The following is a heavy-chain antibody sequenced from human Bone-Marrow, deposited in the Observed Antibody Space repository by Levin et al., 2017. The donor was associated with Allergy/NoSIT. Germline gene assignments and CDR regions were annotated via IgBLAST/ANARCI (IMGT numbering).Heavy chain of an antibody. CDR1: GFTFSSYG. Sequence: GGSLRLSCAASGFTFSSYGMHWVRQAPGKGLEWVAVISYDGSNKYYADSVKGRFTISRDNSKNTLYLQMNSLRAEDTAVYYCARDLISHGGNVDYYGMVVWGQGTTVTVSS. CDR3: ARDLISHGGNVDYYGMVV. J-gene: IGHJ6*02. D-gene: IGHD4-23*01. V-gene: IGHV3-30*03. CDR2: ISYDGSNK.